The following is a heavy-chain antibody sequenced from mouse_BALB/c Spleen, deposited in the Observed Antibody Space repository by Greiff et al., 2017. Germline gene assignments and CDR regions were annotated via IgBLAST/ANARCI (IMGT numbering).Heavy chain of an antibody. CDR3: ARSLGGFLFFDY. CDR1: GYTFTSYW. V-gene: IGHV1S81*02. D-gene: IGHD4-1*01. Sequence: VQLQQPGAELVKPGASVKLSCKASGYTFTSYWMHWVKQRPGQGLEWIGEINPSNGRTNYNEKFKSKATLTVDKSSSTAYMQFSSLTSEDSAVYYCARSLGGFLFFDYWGQGTTLTVSS. CDR2: INPSNGRT. J-gene: IGHJ2*01.